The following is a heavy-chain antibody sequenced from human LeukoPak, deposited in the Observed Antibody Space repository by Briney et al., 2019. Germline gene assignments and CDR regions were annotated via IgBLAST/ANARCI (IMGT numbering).Heavy chain of an antibody. CDR1: GYTFTGYY. CDR2: INPNSGGT. CDR3: ASHYDSSGGDTGYFDY. V-gene: IGHV1-2*02. Sequence: GASVKVSCKASGYTFTGYYMHWVRQAPGQGLEWMGWINPNSGGTNYAQKFQGRVTMTRDTSISTAYMELSRLRSDDTAVYYCASHYDSSGGDTGYFDYWGQGTLVTVSS. J-gene: IGHJ4*02. D-gene: IGHD3-22*01.